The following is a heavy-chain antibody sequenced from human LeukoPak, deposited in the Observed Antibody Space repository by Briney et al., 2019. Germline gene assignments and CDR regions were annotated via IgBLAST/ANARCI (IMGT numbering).Heavy chain of an antibody. CDR1: GFTVNSSD. V-gene: IGHV3-66*01. D-gene: IGHD5-18*01. J-gene: IGHJ4*02. CDR2: IYSGGST. Sequence: GGSLTLTCTLSGFTVNSSDMSWIRQAPGKGLEWVSVIYSGGSTYYADSVKGRFTISRDNSKNTLYLQMNSLRAEDTAVYYCAREMGVSYGYVDYWGQGTLVTVSS. CDR3: AREMGVSYGYVDY.